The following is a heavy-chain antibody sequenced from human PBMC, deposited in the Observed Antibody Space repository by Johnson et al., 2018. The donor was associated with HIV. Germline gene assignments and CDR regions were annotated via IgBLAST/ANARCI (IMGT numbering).Heavy chain of an antibody. J-gene: IGHJ3*02. CDR3: AYPIATTAFEAFDI. CDR2: INSDGSST. V-gene: IGHV3-74*02. Sequence: VQLVESGGGLGQPGGSLRLSCAASGFTFSSYWMHWVRQAPGKGLVWVSRINSDGSSTSYADSVKGRFTISRDNAENTLYLQMNSLRAEDTAVYYCAYPIATTAFEAFDIWGRGTMVTVSS. CDR1: GFTFSSYW. D-gene: IGHD6-13*01.